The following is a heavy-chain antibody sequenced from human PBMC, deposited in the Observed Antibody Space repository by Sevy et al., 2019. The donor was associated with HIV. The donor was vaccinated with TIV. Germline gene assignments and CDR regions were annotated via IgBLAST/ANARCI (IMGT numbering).Heavy chain of an antibody. Sequence: GGCLRLSCAASGFTFSSYAMHWVRQAPGKGLEWVAVISYDGSNKYYADSVKGRFTISRDNSKNTLYLQMNSLRAEDTAVYYCARDYGDYYFDYWGQGTLVTVSS. D-gene: IGHD4-17*01. CDR2: ISYDGSNK. CDR3: ARDYGDYYFDY. CDR1: GFTFSSYA. J-gene: IGHJ4*02. V-gene: IGHV3-30-3*01.